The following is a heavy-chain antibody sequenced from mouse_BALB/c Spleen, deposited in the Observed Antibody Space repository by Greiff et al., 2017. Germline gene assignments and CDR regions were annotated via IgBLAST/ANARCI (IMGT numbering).Heavy chain of an antibody. J-gene: IGHJ4*01. V-gene: IGHV7-3*02. D-gene: IGHD2-12*01. CDR3: ARDYDGYAMDY. CDR2: IRNKANSYTT. CDR1: GFTFTDYY. Sequence: EVMLVESGGGLVQPGGSLRLSCATSGFTFTDYYMSWVRQPPGKALEWLGFIRNKANSYTTEYSASVKGRFTISRDNSQSILYLQMNTLRAEDSATYYCARDYDGYAMDYWGQGTSVTVSS.